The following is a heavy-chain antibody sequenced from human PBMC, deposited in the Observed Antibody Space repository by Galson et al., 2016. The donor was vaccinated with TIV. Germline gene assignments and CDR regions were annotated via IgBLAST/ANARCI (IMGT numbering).Heavy chain of an antibody. J-gene: IGHJ4*02. CDR2: IWYDGSQK. CDR1: GFTFSSSG. Sequence: SLRLSCAASGFTFSSSGMHCVRQAPGKGLEWVAVIWYDGSQKYYADSVKGRFIISRDRAKKTLYLQMNSLRVEDTAVYYCGRDLAWGANCVDQWGLGTRVTVTS. CDR3: GRDLAWGANCVDQ. V-gene: IGHV3-33*01. D-gene: IGHD4/OR15-4a*01.